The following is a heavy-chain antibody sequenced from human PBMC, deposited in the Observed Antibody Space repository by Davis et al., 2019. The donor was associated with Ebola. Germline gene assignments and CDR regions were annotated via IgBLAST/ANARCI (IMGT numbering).Heavy chain of an antibody. CDR1: GFTFSSYG. CDR2: ISGSGGST. Sequence: GESLKISCAASGFTFSSYGMHWVRQAPGKGLEWVSAISGSGGSTYYADSVKGRFTISRDNSKNTLYLQMNSLRAEDTAVYYCAKDSYVGSGGYYYYGMDVWGQGTTVTVSS. J-gene: IGHJ6*02. V-gene: IGHV3-23*01. D-gene: IGHD3-10*01. CDR3: AKDSYVGSGGYYYYGMDV.